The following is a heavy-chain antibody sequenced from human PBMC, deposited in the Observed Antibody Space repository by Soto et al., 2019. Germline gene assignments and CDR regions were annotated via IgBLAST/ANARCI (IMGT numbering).Heavy chain of an antibody. Sequence: PSETLSLTCTVSGGSISGYYWSWIRQPPGKGLEWIGYIYYSGTTSYNPSLNSRVTMSVDTSKNQFSLKVNSVTAADTAVYYCARESYYGSGATVVAYWGQGTQVTVSS. CDR3: ARESYYGSGATVVAY. J-gene: IGHJ4*02. V-gene: IGHV4-59*01. D-gene: IGHD3-10*01. CDR1: GGSISGYY. CDR2: IYYSGTT.